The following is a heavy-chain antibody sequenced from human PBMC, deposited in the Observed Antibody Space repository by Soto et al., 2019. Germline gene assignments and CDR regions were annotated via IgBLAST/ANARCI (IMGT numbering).Heavy chain of an antibody. V-gene: IGHV3-23*01. CDR3: AKEQGPLYYYDSSGYSFDY. D-gene: IGHD3-22*01. CDR2: ISGSGGST. CDR1: GFTFSSYA. J-gene: IGHJ4*02. Sequence: GGSLRLSCAASGFTFSSYAMSSVRQAPGKGLEWVSAISGSGGSTYYADSVKGRFTISRDNSKNTLYLQMNSLRAEDTAVYYCAKEQGPLYYYDSSGYSFDYWGQGTLVTVSS.